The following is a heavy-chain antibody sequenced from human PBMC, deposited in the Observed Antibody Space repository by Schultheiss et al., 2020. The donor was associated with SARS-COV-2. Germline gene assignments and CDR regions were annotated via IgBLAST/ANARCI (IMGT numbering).Heavy chain of an antibody. D-gene: IGHD1-26*01. CDR1: GFTFSSYA. V-gene: IGHV3-23*01. J-gene: IGHJ4*02. Sequence: GGSLRLSCAASGFTFSSYAMSWVRQAPGKGLEWVSSISSSSSYIYYADSVKGRFTISRDNAKNTLYLQMNSLRAEDTAVYYCAKDGVGATTSAYWGQGTLVKVSS. CDR2: ISSSSSYI. CDR3: AKDGVGATTSAY.